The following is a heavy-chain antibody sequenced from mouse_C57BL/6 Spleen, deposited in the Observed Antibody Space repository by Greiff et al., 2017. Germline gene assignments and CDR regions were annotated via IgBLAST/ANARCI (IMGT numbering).Heavy chain of an antibody. CDR3: ANYYGRGWFAY. J-gene: IGHJ3*01. Sequence: QVQLKQSGPELVKPGASVKISCKASGYAFSSSWMNWVKQRPGKGLEWIGRIYPGDGDTNYNGKVKGKATLTADKSSSTAYMQLSSLTSEDSAVYFCANYYGRGWFAYWGQGTLVTVSA. CDR2: IYPGDGDT. V-gene: IGHV1-82*01. D-gene: IGHD1-1*01. CDR1: GYAFSSSW.